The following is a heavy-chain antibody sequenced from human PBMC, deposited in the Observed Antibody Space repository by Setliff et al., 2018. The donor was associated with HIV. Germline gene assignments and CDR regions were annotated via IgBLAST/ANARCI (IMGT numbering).Heavy chain of an antibody. D-gene: IGHD3-22*01. V-gene: IGHV4-34*01. CDR3: ARVREVIRDTYYSYFYMDV. J-gene: IGHJ6*04. CDR1: GETFNDYF. CDR2: VNHSGNI. Sequence: PSETLSLTCAVYGETFNDYFWTWIRQSPGKGLEWIGEVNHSGNINQNPSLKSGFTLSVDTSKNQFSLRLNSVTAADTAVYYCARVREVIRDTYYSYFYMDVWSRGTAVTVSS.